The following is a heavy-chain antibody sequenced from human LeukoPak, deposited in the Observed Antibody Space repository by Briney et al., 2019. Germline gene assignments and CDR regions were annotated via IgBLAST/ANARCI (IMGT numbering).Heavy chain of an antibody. CDR3: ARGQVVVASTSNYYYYYGMDV. V-gene: IGHV4-34*01. Sequence: PSETLSLTCAVYGGSFSGYYWSWIRQPPGKGLEWIGEINHSGSTNYNPSLKSRVTISVDTSKNQFSLKLSSVTAADTAVHYCARGQVVVASTSNYYYYYGMDVWGQGTTVTVSS. J-gene: IGHJ6*02. CDR2: INHSGST. CDR1: GGSFSGYY. D-gene: IGHD2-15*01.